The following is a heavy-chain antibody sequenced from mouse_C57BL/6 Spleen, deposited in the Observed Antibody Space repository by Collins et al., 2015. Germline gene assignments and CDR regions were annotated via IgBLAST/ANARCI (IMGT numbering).Heavy chain of an antibody. V-gene: IGHV1-55*01. Sequence: QVQLQQPGAELVKPGASVKMSCKASGYTFTSYWITWVKQRPGQGLEWIGDIYPGSGSTNYNEKFKSKATLTVDTSSSTAYMQLSSLTSEDSAVYYCAPITTVVGHAMDYWGQGTSVTVSS. D-gene: IGHD1-1*01. J-gene: IGHJ4*01. CDR2: IYPGSGST. CDR3: APITTVVGHAMDY. CDR1: GYTFTSYW.